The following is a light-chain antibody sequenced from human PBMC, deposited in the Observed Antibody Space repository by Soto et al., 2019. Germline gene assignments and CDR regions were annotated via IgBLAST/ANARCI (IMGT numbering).Light chain of an antibody. CDR2: EVS. CDR3: SSYTGSSTLV. V-gene: IGLV2-14*01. CDR1: SSDVGGYNY. Sequence: QSALTQPASVSGSPGQSITISCTGTSSDVGGYNYVSWYQQHPGKAPKLMIYEVSNRPSGVSNRFSGSKSGNTASLTISGLHAEDEADYYCSSYTGSSTLVFGGGTKLAVL. J-gene: IGLJ2*01.